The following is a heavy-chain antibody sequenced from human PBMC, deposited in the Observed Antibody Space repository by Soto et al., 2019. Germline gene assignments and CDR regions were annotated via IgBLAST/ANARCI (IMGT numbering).Heavy chain of an antibody. V-gene: IGHV3-11*01. CDR2: ISSGGGTI. Sequence: GGSLRLSCAASGFTFSDYYMTWIRQAPGKGLEWVSYISSGGGTIHYADSVKGRFTISRDNAKTSLYLQMNSLRAEDTAVYYCARTSITSGSYHYDSWGQGTMVTVYS. CDR1: GFTFSDYY. J-gene: IGHJ4*02. D-gene: IGHD3-10*01. CDR3: ARTSITSGSYHYDS.